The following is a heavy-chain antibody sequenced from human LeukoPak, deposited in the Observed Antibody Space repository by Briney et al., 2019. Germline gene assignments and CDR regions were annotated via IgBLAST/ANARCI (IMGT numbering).Heavy chain of an antibody. V-gene: IGHV1-18*01. J-gene: IGHJ3*02. CDR3: ARDPSGLGDAFDI. D-gene: IGHD3/OR15-3a*01. CDR1: GYTFTGFG. CDR2: ISPYNGNT. Sequence: GASVKVSCKASGYTFTGFGITWVRQAPGQGLEWMGWISPYNGNTKYAQSLQGRVTMTTDTSTSTAYMEVRSLRSDDTAVYYCARDPSGLGDAFDIWGQGTMVTVSS.